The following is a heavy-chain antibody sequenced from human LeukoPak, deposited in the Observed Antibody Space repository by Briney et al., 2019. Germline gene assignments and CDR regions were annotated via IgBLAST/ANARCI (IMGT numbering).Heavy chain of an antibody. CDR1: RGTFSTYV. J-gene: IGHJ5*02. V-gene: IGHV1-69*06. Sequence: SVKVSCKASRGTFSTYVISWVRQAPGQGLEWMGGIIPIFGTANYAQKFKGRVTITADKSTSTAYMELSSLRSEDTAVYYCARGRPTTSIAAAGVNWFDPWGQGTLVTVSS. CDR3: ARGRPTTSIAAAGVNWFDP. CDR2: IIPIFGTA. D-gene: IGHD6-13*01.